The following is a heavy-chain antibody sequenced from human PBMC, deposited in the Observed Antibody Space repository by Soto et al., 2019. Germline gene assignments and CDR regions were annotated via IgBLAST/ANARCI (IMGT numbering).Heavy chain of an antibody. CDR3: ARDKANWFDP. J-gene: IGHJ5*02. Sequence: SETLSLTCTVSGGSISSGGYYWSWIRQHPGKGLEWIGYIYYSGSTYYNPSLKSRVIISVDTSKNQFSLKLSSVTAADTAVYYCARDKANWFDPWGQGTLVTVSS. CDR2: IYYSGST. CDR1: GGSISSGGYY. V-gene: IGHV4-31*03.